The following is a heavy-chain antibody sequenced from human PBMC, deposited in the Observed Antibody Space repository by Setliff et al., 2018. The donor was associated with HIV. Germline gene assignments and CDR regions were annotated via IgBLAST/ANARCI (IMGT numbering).Heavy chain of an antibody. D-gene: IGHD4-17*01. V-gene: IGHV4-34*01. CDR1: GGSFSGYY. Sequence: SETLSLTCAVYGGSFSGYYWSWIRQPPGKGLEWIGEIYHSGSTSYNPPLKSRVTISADTSRNQFSLKLSSVTAADTAVYYCARLHDYGDKDAFDIWGQGTMVTVSS. J-gene: IGHJ3*02. CDR3: ARLHDYGDKDAFDI. CDR2: IYHSGST.